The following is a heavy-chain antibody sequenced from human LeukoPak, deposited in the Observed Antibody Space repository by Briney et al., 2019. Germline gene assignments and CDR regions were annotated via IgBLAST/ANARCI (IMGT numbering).Heavy chain of an antibody. CDR2: ISSSGSTI. CDR3: ASLGEQWLVQYLHY. V-gene: IGHV3-11*01. CDR1: GFTFSDYF. J-gene: IGHJ4*02. D-gene: IGHD6-19*01. Sequence: GGSLRLSCAASGFTFSDYFMSWIRQAPGKGLEWVSYISSSGSTIYYADSVKGRFTISRDNAKNSLYPQMNSLRAEDTAVYYCASLGEQWLVQYLHYWGQGTLVTVSS.